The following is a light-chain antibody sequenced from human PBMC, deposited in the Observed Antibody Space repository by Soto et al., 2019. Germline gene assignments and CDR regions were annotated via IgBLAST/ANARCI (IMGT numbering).Light chain of an antibody. V-gene: IGKV3-11*01. CDR2: DAS. CDR1: QSVSSY. CDR3: QQRANLVT. Sequence: EIVLTQSPATLSLSPGERATLSCRASQSVSSYLAWYQQKPGQAPRLLIYDASNRATGIPARFSGSGSGTDFTLTISSLEPEDFAVYYCQQRANLVTFGGGTTVEIK. J-gene: IGKJ4*01.